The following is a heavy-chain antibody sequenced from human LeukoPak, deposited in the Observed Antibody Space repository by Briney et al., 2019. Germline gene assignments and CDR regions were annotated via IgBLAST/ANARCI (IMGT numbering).Heavy chain of an antibody. Sequence: GASVKVSCKASGGTFSSYAISWVRQAPGQGLEWMGGIIPIFGTANYAQKFQGRVTITADESTSTAYMELSSLRSEDTAVYYCARDYSGEWEQLTGWWFDPWGQGTLVIVSS. CDR3: ARDYSGEWEQLTGWWFDP. CDR2: IIPIFGTA. J-gene: IGHJ5*02. V-gene: IGHV1-69*13. CDR1: GGTFSSYA. D-gene: IGHD1-26*01.